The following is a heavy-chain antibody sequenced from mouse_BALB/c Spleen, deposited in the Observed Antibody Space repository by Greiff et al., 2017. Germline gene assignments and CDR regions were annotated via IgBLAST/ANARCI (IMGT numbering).Heavy chain of an antibody. CDR1: GFTFSSYT. V-gene: IGHV5-12-2*01. Sequence: EVMLVESGGGLVQPGGSLKLSCAASGFTFSSYTMSWVCQTPEKRLEWVAYISNGGGSTYYPDTVKGRFTISRDNAKNTLYLQMSSLKSEDTAMYYCARFMITTLYAMDYWGQGTSVTVSS. J-gene: IGHJ4*01. D-gene: IGHD2-4*01. CDR3: ARFMITTLYAMDY. CDR2: ISNGGGST.